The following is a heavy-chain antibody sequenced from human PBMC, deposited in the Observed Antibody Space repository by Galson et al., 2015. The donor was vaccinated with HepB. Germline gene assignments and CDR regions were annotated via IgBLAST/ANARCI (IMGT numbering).Heavy chain of an antibody. CDR2: IIPILGIA. Sequence: SVKVSCKASGGTFSSYTISWVRQAPGQGLEWMGRIIPILGIANYAQKFQGRVTITADKSTSTAYMELSSLRSEDTAVYYCARGVATNGVDDAFDIWGQGTMVTVSS. CDR1: GGTFSSYT. J-gene: IGHJ3*02. D-gene: IGHD5-24*01. V-gene: IGHV1-69*02. CDR3: ARGVATNGVDDAFDI.